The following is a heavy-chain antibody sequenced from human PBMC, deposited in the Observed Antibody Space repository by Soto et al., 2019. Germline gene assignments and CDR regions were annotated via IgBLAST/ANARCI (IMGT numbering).Heavy chain of an antibody. Sequence: QVQLVQSGAEVKKPGSSVKVSCKASGGTFSSYAISWVRQAPGQGLEWMGGIIPIFGTANYAQKFQGRVTITADESTSTAYMELSSLRSEDTAVYYCASAGYCSGGSCYSPFDYWGQGTLVTVSS. V-gene: IGHV1-69*01. CDR2: IIPIFGTA. D-gene: IGHD2-15*01. CDR1: GGTFSSYA. CDR3: ASAGYCSGGSCYSPFDY. J-gene: IGHJ4*02.